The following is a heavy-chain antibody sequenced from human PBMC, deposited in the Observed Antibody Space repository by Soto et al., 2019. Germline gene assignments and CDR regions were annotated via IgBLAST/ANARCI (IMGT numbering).Heavy chain of an antibody. D-gene: IGHD4-4*01. V-gene: IGHV3-72*01. J-gene: IGHJ6*02. CDR1: GFTLSDYY. CDR3: GRGGYRHYSAYYYYALDV. Sequence: QTGGSLRLSCVASGFTLSDYYVDWVRQAPGKGLEWVGRTRDKPNSYTTEYAASVEGRFTISRDDSKNSLYPQLNSLNTEDTAVYYCGRGGYRHYSAYYYYALDVWGQGTTVTVSS. CDR2: TRDKPNSYTT.